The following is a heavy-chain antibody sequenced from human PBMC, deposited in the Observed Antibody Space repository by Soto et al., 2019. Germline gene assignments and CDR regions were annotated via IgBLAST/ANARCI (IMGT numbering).Heavy chain of an antibody. J-gene: IGHJ3*02. Sequence: EVQLLESGGGLVQPGGSLRLSCAASGFIFTSYAMSWVRQAPGKGLEWVSGISNSGGSTDYADSVKCRFFISRDNSKNTLYLQMNSLRAEDTAVYYCARSGWHDAFDIWGQGTMVTVSS. V-gene: IGHV3-23*01. CDR2: ISNSGGST. D-gene: IGHD6-19*01. CDR3: ARSGWHDAFDI. CDR1: GFIFTSYA.